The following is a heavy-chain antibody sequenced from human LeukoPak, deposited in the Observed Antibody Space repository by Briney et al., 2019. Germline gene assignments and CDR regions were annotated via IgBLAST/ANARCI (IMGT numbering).Heavy chain of an antibody. D-gene: IGHD2-2*02. CDR2: ISSSSSYI. CDR1: GFTFSSYS. V-gene: IGHV3-21*01. J-gene: IGHJ6*03. Sequence: GGSLRLSCAASGFTFSSYSMNWVRQAPGKGLEWVSSISSSSSYIYYADSVKGRFTISRDNAKNSLYLQMNSLRAEDTDVYYCARDRSDPYCSSTSCYRQDYYYYMDVWGKGTTVTVSS. CDR3: ARDRSDPYCSSTSCYRQDYYYYMDV.